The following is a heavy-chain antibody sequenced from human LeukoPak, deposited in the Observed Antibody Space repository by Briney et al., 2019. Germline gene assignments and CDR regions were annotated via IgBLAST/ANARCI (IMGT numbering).Heavy chain of an antibody. J-gene: IGHJ4*02. V-gene: IGHV4-38-2*01. CDR2: SYHSGST. D-gene: IGHD1-26*01. Sequence: SETLSLTCAVSGYSISSGCYWGWIRQPPGKGLDWIGTSYHSGSTYYNNPSLKSRVTISVDTSNNQFSLKRSSVTAADTAVYYCARGATTAFHFDYWGQGTLVTVSS. CDR1: GYSISSGCY. CDR3: ARGATTAFHFDY.